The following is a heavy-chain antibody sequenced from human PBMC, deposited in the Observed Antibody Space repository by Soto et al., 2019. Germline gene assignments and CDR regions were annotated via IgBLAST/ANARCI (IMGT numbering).Heavy chain of an antibody. J-gene: IGHJ5*02. Sequence: GASGEGLCKASGGTFSSYAISWVRQAPGQGLEWMGGIIPIFGTANYAQKFQGRVTITADESTSTAYMELSSLRSEDTAVYYCARDLRKQLVSRNWFDPWGQGTLVTVSS. CDR3: ARDLRKQLVSRNWFDP. CDR2: IIPIFGTA. CDR1: GGTFSSYA. V-gene: IGHV1-69*01. D-gene: IGHD6-6*01.